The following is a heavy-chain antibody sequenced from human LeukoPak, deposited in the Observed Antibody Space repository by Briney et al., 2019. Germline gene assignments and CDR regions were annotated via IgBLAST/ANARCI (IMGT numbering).Heavy chain of an antibody. D-gene: IGHD1-26*01. Sequence: PGGSLRLSCAASGFTFSSYWMSWVRQAPGKGLEWVANIKQDGSEKYYADSVKGRFTISRDNSKNTLYLQMNSLRAEDTAVYYCARGSGSFSGGFDYWGQGTLVTVSS. V-gene: IGHV3-7*02. J-gene: IGHJ4*02. CDR3: ARGSGSFSGGFDY. CDR1: GFTFSSYW. CDR2: IKQDGSEK.